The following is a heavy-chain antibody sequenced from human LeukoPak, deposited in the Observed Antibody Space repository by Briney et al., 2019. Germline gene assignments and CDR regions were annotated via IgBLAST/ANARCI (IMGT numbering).Heavy chain of an antibody. CDR3: VRFRSGYSFDY. Sequence: SETLSLTCTVSGGSISSYFWSWIRQPPGKGLEWIGYIHYSGSTNYNPSLKSQVTISVDTSKNQFSLKVSSVTAAETAVYYCVRFRSGYSFDYWGQGTLVTVSS. V-gene: IGHV4-59*01. D-gene: IGHD3-22*01. CDR2: IHYSGST. J-gene: IGHJ4*02. CDR1: GGSISSYF.